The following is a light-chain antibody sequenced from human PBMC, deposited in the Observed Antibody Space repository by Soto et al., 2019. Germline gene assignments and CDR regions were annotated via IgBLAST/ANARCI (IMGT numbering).Light chain of an antibody. Sequence: EIVLTQSPATLSLSPGERATLSCRASQSVSNYFARYQQKPGQAPRLLIYDASNRATGIPARFSGSGSGTDFTLTIDGQGPEDYAVYSCEKLSNWPETFGQGTRV. CDR1: QSVSNY. J-gene: IGKJ1*01. CDR3: EKLSNWPET. CDR2: DAS. V-gene: IGKV3-11*01.